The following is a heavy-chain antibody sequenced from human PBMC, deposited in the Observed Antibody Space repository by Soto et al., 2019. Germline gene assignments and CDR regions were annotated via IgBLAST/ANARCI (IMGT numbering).Heavy chain of an antibody. D-gene: IGHD5-12*01. CDR3: ARGRPRDIVAPPPPIDY. Sequence: GGSLRLSCAASGFTFSSYSMNWVRQAPGKGLEWVSSISSSSSYIYYADSVKGRFTISRDNAKNSLYLQMNSLRAEDTAVYYCARGRPRDIVAPPPPIDYWGQGSLVIVSS. J-gene: IGHJ4*02. CDR1: GFTFSSYS. V-gene: IGHV3-21*01. CDR2: ISSSSSYI.